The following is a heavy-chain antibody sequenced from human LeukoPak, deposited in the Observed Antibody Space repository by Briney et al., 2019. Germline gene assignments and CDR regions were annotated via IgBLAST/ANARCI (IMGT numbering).Heavy chain of an antibody. Sequence: ASVKVSCKASGYSFTSNYIHWVRQAPGQGLEWMGMIYPRDGSTSYAQRFQDRVTVTRDTSTSTVHMELSGLGSEDTAVYYCARDQEGFDYWGQGTQVTVSS. V-gene: IGHV1-46*01. J-gene: IGHJ4*02. CDR3: ARDQEGFDY. CDR2: IYPRDGST. CDR1: GYSFTSNY.